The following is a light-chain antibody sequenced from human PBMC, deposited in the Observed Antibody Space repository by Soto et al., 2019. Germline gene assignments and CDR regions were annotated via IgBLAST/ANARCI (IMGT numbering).Light chain of an antibody. J-gene: IGKJ1*01. Sequence: DVVMTQSPLSLPVTLGQPASISCRSSQSLVYSDGNTYLNWFQQRPGQSPRRLIYKVSNRDSGIPARFSGSGSGTDFTLTISSLQPEDFATYYCQQYNSYPFTFGQGTMV. V-gene: IGKV2-30*01. CDR3: QQYNSYPFT. CDR2: KVS. CDR1: QSLVYSDGNTY.